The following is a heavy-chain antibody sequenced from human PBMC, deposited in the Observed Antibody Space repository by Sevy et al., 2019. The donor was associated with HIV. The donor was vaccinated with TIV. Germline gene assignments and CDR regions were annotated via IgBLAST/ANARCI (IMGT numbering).Heavy chain of an antibody. CDR2: INPNSGGT. V-gene: IGHV1-2*02. CDR1: GYTFTDYY. CDR3: ARTVYIRDVYFDC. J-gene: IGHJ4*02. Sequence: ASVKVSCKASGYTFTDYYIHWVRQAPGQGLEWMGWINPNSGGTNYAQKFQGRVTMTRDTSISTAYMELGRLRSDDTAVYYCARTVYIRDVYFDCWGQGTLVTVSS. D-gene: IGHD1-20*01.